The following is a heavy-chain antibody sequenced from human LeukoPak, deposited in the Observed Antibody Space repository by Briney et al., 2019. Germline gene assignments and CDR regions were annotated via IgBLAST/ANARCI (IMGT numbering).Heavy chain of an antibody. Sequence: SETLSLTCTVSGGSISSGGYYWSWIRQHPGKGLEWIGYIYYSGSTYYNPSLKSRVTISVDTSKNQFSLKLSSVTAADTAVYYCARLKVAAAGTQGWFDPWGQGTLVTVSS. J-gene: IGHJ5*02. V-gene: IGHV4-31*03. D-gene: IGHD6-13*01. CDR1: GGSISSGGYY. CDR2: IYYSGST. CDR3: ARLKVAAAGTQGWFDP.